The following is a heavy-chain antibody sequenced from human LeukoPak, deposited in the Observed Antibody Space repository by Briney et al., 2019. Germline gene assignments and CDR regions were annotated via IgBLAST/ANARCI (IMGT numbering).Heavy chain of an antibody. CDR2: INAGNGNT. V-gene: IGHV1-3*01. D-gene: IGHD6-13*01. Sequence: ASVKVSCKASGHTFTTFAIHWVRQAPGQSLEWMGWINAGNGNTIYSQKFQGRVTITSDTSASTAYMELSSLRSEDTAVYYCARVYSSSRGNYFDYWGQGTLVTVSS. CDR1: GHTFTTFA. J-gene: IGHJ4*02. CDR3: ARVYSSSRGNYFDY.